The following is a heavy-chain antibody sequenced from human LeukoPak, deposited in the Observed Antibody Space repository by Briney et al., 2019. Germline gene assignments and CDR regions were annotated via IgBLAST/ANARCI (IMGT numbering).Heavy chain of an antibody. J-gene: IGHJ3*02. CDR2: IYPGDSDP. D-gene: IGHD1-26*01. CDR1: GYRFTSYW. CDR3: ARPFSVGATQGAFDI. V-gene: IGHV5-51*01. Sequence: GESLKISCKASGYRFTSYWLGWVRQMPGKGLEWMGIIYPGDSDPRYSPSFEGQVTISADKSISTAYLQWTRLKASDTAMYYCARPFSVGATQGAFDIWGQGTMVTVS.